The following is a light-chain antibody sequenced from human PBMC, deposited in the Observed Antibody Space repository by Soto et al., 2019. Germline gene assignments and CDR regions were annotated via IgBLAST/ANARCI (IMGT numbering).Light chain of an antibody. V-gene: IGLV3-1*01. J-gene: IGLJ2*01. CDR2: QDT. CDR3: QAWGSRVV. CDR1: KLGDNY. Sequence: SYELTQPTSVSVSPVQTATITCSGDKLGDNYACWYQQKPGRSPVLVIYQDTKRPSGIHERFSGSNSGNTATLTITGTQAMDEADYYCQAWGSRVVLGGGTKRTVL.